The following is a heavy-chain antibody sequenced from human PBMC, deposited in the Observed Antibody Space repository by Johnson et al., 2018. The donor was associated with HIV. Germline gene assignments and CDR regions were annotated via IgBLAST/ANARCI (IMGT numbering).Heavy chain of an antibody. CDR1: GFTFSIYA. CDR2: ISASGGST. V-gene: IGHV3-23*04. D-gene: IGHD1-26*01. J-gene: IGHJ3*02. Sequence: EVQLVESGGGLVQPGGSLRLSCAVSGFTFSIYAMSWVRQAPGKGLEWVSTISASGGSTYYADSVKGRFTISRDNSKDTLYQQMNRLRAEDTAVYYCAKDKAVGATHYFAFDIWGQGTMVTVSS. CDR3: AKDKAVGATHYFAFDI.